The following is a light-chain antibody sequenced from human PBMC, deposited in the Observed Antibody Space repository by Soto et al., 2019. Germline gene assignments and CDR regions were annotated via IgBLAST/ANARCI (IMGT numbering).Light chain of an antibody. CDR2: EVT. J-gene: IGLJ3*02. V-gene: IGLV2-14*01. CDR1: SSDVGSYDF. Sequence: QSVLTQPTSVSGSPGQSITISCTGTSSDVGSYDFVSWFQQHPGKAPKLMIYEVTNRPSGVSYRFSGSKSGNTASLTISGIQAEDEADYYCTSFTTTNTWVFGGGTKLTVL. CDR3: TSFTTTNTWV.